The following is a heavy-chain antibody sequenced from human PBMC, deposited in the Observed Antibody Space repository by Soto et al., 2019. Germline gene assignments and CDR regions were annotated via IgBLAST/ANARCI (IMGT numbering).Heavy chain of an antibody. CDR3: ARETTIFGVVPAGGVDV. V-gene: IGHV4-30-2*01. CDR2: IYQSGRT. Sequence: QLQLQESGSGLVRPSQTLSLTCAVSGGSISTSDYSWSWIRQAPGRGLEWIGSIYQSGRTYYIPSLKIPATMSLAKSKNQFSLKITSAVAADTARYYCARETTIFGVVPAGGVDVWGQGTTVTVSS. J-gene: IGHJ6*02. CDR1: GGSISTSDYS. D-gene: IGHD3-3*01.